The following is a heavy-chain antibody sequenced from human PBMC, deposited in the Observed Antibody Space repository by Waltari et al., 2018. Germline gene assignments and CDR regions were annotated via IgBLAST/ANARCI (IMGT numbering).Heavy chain of an antibody. V-gene: IGHV1-69*12. Sequence: QVQLVQSGAEVKKPGSSVKVSCKASGGTFSSYAISWVRQAPGQGLEWMGGFIPIFGTANYAQKFQGRVTITADESTSTAYMELSSLRSEDTAVYYCAGGDYDFWSGQPNWFDPWGQGTLVTVSS. J-gene: IGHJ5*02. CDR1: GGTFSSYA. CDR2: FIPIFGTA. CDR3: AGGDYDFWSGQPNWFDP. D-gene: IGHD3-3*01.